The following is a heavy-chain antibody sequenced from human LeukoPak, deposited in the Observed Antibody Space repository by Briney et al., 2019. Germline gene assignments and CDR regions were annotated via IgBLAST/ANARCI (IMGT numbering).Heavy chain of an antibody. CDR3: AKDGGSTEDYMDV. V-gene: IGHV3-30*02. Sequence: AGSVRLSCAAYGLSFSSYGMHWVGPAPGKGLEWVALIRYDGSNKYYADSWKGRFTISRDNSKKTLYLQMNSLRAEDTAVYYCAKDGGSTEDYMDVWGKGTTVTVSS. CDR1: GLSFSSYG. J-gene: IGHJ6*03. D-gene: IGHD2-15*01. CDR2: IRYDGSNK.